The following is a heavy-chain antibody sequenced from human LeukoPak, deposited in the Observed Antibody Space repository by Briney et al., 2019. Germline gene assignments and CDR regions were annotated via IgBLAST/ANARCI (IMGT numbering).Heavy chain of an antibody. D-gene: IGHD4-23*01. CDR2: ISGSGGST. CDR3: AKDLRTTVVTHLDAFDI. CDR1: GFTFSSYA. J-gene: IGHJ3*02. Sequence: GGSLRLSCAASGFTFSSYAMSWVRQAPGKGLEWVSAISGSGGSTYYADSVKGRFTISRDNSKNTLYLQMNSLRAEDTAVYYCAKDLRTTVVTHLDAFDIWGQGTMVTVSS. V-gene: IGHV3-23*01.